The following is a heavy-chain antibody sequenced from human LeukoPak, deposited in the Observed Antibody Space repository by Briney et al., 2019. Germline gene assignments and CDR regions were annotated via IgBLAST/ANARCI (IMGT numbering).Heavy chain of an antibody. CDR2: IIPIFGTA. CDR3: ARVGTEVDYFDY. CDR1: GGTFSSYA. V-gene: IGHV1-69*06. J-gene: IGHJ4*02. Sequence: VASVKVSCKASGGTFSSYAISWVRQAPGQGLEWMGGIIPIFGTANYAQKFQGRVTITADKSTSTACMELSSLRSEDTAVYYCARVGTEVDYFDYWGQGTLVTVSS. D-gene: IGHD1-1*01.